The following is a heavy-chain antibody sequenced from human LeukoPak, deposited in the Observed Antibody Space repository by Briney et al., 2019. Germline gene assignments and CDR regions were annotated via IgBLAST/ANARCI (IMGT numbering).Heavy chain of an antibody. V-gene: IGHV3-23*01. CDR3: PRGSSGPDY. J-gene: IGHJ4*02. CDR1: GFTVSSNY. Sequence: GGSLRLSCAASGFTVSSNYMSWVRQAPGKGLEWVSSISASGGSTYYADSVKGRFTISRDNLKNTLHLQMNSLRAEDTAVYYCPRGSSGPDYWGQGTLVTVSS. CDR2: ISASGGST. D-gene: IGHD6-19*01.